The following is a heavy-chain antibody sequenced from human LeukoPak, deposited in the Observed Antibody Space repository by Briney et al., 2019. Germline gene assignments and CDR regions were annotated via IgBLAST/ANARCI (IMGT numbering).Heavy chain of an antibody. J-gene: IGHJ4*02. CDR1: GFTFSSYG. CDR2: ISYDGSNK. CDR3: AKDGSSAEPFDY. Sequence: PGGSLRLSCAASGFTFSSYGMHWVRQAPGKGLEWVAVISYDGSNKYYADSVKGRFTISRDNSKNTLYLQMNSLRAEDTAVYYCAKDGSSAEPFDYWGQGTLATVSS. D-gene: IGHD2-2*01. V-gene: IGHV3-30*18.